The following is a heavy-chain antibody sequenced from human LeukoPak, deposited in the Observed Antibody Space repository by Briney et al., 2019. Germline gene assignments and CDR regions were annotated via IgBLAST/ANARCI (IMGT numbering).Heavy chain of an antibody. CDR3: AKSRSGWYLPDFDY. CDR2: ISGSAEST. D-gene: IGHD6-19*01. V-gene: IGHV3-23*01. CDR1: GFTFSIYA. Sequence: PGGSLRLSCAASGFTFSIYAMNWVRQAPGKGLEWVSGISGSAESTYYADSVKGRFTISRDISKNTLYLQMNSLRAEDTAVYYCAKSRSGWYLPDFDYSGQRTLVTVSS. J-gene: IGHJ4*02.